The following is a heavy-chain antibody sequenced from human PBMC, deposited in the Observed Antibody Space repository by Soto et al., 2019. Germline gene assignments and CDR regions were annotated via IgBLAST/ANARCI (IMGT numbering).Heavy chain of an antibody. Sequence: EVQLVESGGGLVQPGGSLRLSCAASGFTLSNYWMNWVRQAPGKGLEWVANIKKDGSEKYYVDSVKGRFSISRDNAKNSLYLKMNSLRAEDTAVYYCARAPTNSVPGYYVMDVWGQGTTVTVSS. J-gene: IGHJ6*02. V-gene: IGHV3-7*03. CDR2: IKKDGSEK. CDR3: ARAPTNSVPGYYVMDV. CDR1: GFTLSNYW. D-gene: IGHD7-27*01.